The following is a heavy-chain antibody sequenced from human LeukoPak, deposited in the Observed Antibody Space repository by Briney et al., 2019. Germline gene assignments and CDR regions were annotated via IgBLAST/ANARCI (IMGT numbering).Heavy chain of an antibody. CDR2: IRYDGSNK. J-gene: IGHJ4*02. Sequence: GGSLRLSCAASGFTFSSYGMHWVRQAPGKGLEWVAFIRYDGSNKYYADSVKGRFTISRDNAKNTVFLEMNSLRAEDTAVYYCARGGYGAHMGWGQGILVTVSS. CDR3: ARGGYGAHMG. D-gene: IGHD4/OR15-4a*01. CDR1: GFTFSSYG. V-gene: IGHV3-30*02.